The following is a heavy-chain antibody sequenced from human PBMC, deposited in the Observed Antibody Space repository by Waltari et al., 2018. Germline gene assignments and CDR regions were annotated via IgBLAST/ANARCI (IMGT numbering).Heavy chain of an antibody. CDR1: GASISSDNFF. CDR2: IYERVTS. J-gene: IGHJ4*02. D-gene: IGHD6-13*01. Sequence: QVQLQESGPGLVKPSQTLSLTCTVSGASISSDNFFWTWIHQRPGEGLDWIGYIYERVTSNYYPSFMSRVSSSADASTNQFSLKLDSVTAADTAVYYCARVRTQRHSSSWYVDYWGQGSRVTVSS. CDR3: ARVRTQRHSSSWYVDY. V-gene: IGHV4-30-4*08.